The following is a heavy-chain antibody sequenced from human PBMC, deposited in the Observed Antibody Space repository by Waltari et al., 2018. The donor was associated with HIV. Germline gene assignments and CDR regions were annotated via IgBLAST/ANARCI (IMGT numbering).Heavy chain of an antibody. CDR3: TKGMYANEDYFGY. Sequence: EVQLVQSGAQVKKPGESLKISCKASGYSFTTYWIGWVRQLPGKGLEWMGIIYPGDSDTRYRPSFQGPVTISADKSISTAELQWSSLQASDTAMYYCTKGMYANEDYFGYWGQGTLVTVSS. J-gene: IGHJ4*02. D-gene: IGHD2-8*01. V-gene: IGHV5-51*03. CDR1: GYSFTTYW. CDR2: IYPGDSDT.